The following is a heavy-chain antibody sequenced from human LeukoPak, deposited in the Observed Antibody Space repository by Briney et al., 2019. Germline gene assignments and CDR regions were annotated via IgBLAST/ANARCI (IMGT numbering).Heavy chain of an antibody. CDR2: ISSSRNYI. J-gene: IGHJ5*02. CDR1: GFTFSRYS. V-gene: IGHV3-21*04. Sequence: PGGTLRLSCAASGFTFSRYSMNWVRQAPGKGLEWVSSISSSRNYIYYADSVKGRFTISRDNSKNTLYLQMNSLRAEDTAVYYCARGVYYYDSSGNYNWFDPWGQGTLVTVSS. D-gene: IGHD3-22*01. CDR3: ARGVYYYDSSGNYNWFDP.